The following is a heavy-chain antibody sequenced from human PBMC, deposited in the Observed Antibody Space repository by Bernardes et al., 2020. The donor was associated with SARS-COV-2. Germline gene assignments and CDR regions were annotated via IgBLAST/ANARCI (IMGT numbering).Heavy chain of an antibody. D-gene: IGHD3-10*01. CDR1: GFTFSSYW. CDR3: ARTLMVRGLPFDY. J-gene: IGHJ4*02. CDR2: INSDGSST. Sequence: GGSLSLSCAASGFTFSSYWMHWVRQAPGKGLVWVSRINSDGSSTSYADSVKGRFTISRDNAKNTLYLQMNSLRAEDTAVYYCARTLMVRGLPFDYWGQGTLVTVSS. V-gene: IGHV3-74*01.